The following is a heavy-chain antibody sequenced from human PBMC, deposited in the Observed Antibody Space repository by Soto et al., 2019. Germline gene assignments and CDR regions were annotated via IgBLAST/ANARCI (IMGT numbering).Heavy chain of an antibody. D-gene: IGHD6-13*01. CDR2: ISSSSSYI. Sequence: PGGSLRLSCAASGFTFSSYSMNWVRQAPGKGLEWVSSISSSSSYIYYADSVKGRFTISRDNAKNSLYLQMNSLRAEDTAVYYCARWIAAAAESIYYGMDVWGQGTTVTVSS. J-gene: IGHJ6*02. CDR1: GFTFSSYS. CDR3: ARWIAAAAESIYYGMDV. V-gene: IGHV3-21*01.